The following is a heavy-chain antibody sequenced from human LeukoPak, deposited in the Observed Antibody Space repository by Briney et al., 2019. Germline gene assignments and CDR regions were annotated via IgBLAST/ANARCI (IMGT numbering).Heavy chain of an antibody. D-gene: IGHD2-15*01. CDR3: ARRNMLEYCSGGSCYPDYYYGMDV. J-gene: IGHJ6*04. V-gene: IGHV4-30-4*08. CDR2: IYYSGST. Sequence: SETLSLTCTVSGGSISSGDYYWSWRRQPPGTGLEWVGYIYYSGSTYYNPSLKSRVTISVDTSKNQFSLKLSSVTAADTDVYYCARRNMLEYCSGGSCYPDYYYGMDVWDKGTTVTVSS. CDR1: GGSISSGDYY.